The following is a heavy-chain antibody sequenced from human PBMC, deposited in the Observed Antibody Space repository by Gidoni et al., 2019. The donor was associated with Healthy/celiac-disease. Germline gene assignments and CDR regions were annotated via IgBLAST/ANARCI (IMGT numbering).Heavy chain of an antibody. CDR1: ELSFSSCC. Sequence: EVQLVASGGGLVQTVRSRRHSCAASELSFSSCCMHWFRQGPGKGLVWVSRINSDGSSTSYSDSVKGRFTISRDNAKNTLYLQMNSLRAEDTAVYYCARDRGGGDPYCYNYMDVWGKGTTVTVSS. J-gene: IGHJ6*03. D-gene: IGHD3-10*01. CDR3: ARDRGGGDPYCYNYMDV. CDR2: INSDGSST. V-gene: IGHV3-74*01.